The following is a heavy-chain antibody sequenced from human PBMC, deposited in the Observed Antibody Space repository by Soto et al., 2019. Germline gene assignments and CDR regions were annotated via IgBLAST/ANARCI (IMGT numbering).Heavy chain of an antibody. CDR3: ATSYSYGTPNDY. Sequence: PSETLSLTCAVYGGSFSGYYWSWIRQPPGKGLEWIGEINHSGSTNYNPSLKSRVTISVDTSKNQFSLKLSSVTAADTAVYYCATSYSYGTPNDYWGQGTLVTVSS. CDR1: GGSFSGYY. V-gene: IGHV4-34*01. J-gene: IGHJ4*02. D-gene: IGHD5-18*01. CDR2: INHSGST.